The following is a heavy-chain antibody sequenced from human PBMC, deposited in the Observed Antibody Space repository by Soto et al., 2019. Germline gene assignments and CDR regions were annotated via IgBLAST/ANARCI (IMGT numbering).Heavy chain of an antibody. D-gene: IGHD5-18*01. J-gene: IGHJ3*02. Sequence: SETLSLTCTVSGGSISSGGYYWNWIRQHPGKGLEWIGYIYYSGSTYYNPSLKSRVSISVDTSKNQFSLKLSSVTAADTAVYYCARRYGKNAFDIWGQGTMVTVSS. CDR2: IYYSGST. CDR1: GGSISSGGYY. V-gene: IGHV4-31*03. CDR3: ARRYGKNAFDI.